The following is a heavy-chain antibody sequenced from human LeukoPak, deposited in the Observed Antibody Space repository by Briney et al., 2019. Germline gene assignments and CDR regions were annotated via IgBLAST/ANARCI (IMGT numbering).Heavy chain of an antibody. CDR3: ARRAGEYSHPYDY. CDR1: GFNFNTYW. D-gene: IGHD4-17*01. V-gene: IGHV3-53*01. CDR2: IYSGGNT. J-gene: IGHJ4*02. Sequence: TGGSLRLSCAASGFNFNTYWMSWVRQAPGKGLEWVSFIYSGGNTHYSDSVKGRFTISRDNSKNTLYLQMNSLRAEDTAVYYCARRAGEYSHPYDYWGQGTLVTVSS.